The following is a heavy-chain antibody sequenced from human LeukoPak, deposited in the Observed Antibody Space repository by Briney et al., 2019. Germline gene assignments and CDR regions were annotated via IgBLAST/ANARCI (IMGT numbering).Heavy chain of an antibody. CDR3: AKRVPYSSSSVYFDF. J-gene: IGHJ4*02. V-gene: IGHV3-23*01. Sequence: GGSLRLSCAASGFTFSSYGMNWVRQAPGKGLEWVSAISGGGSDTFYADSVRGRFAISRDNSKNTLFLQMNSLRAEDTAVYYCAKRVPYSSSSVYFDFWDQGTLVTVSS. CDR2: ISGGGSDT. CDR1: GFTFSSYG. D-gene: IGHD6-6*01.